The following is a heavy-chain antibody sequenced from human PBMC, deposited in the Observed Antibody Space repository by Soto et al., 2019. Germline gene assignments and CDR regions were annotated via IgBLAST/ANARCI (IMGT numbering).Heavy chain of an antibody. V-gene: IGHV4-39*01. CDR3: ARGAASAPMITFGGVIVIPGYFDY. CDR2: IYYSGST. CDR1: GGSISSSSYY. J-gene: IGHJ4*02. D-gene: IGHD3-16*02. Sequence: SETLSLTCTVSGGSISSSSYYWGWIRQPPGKGLEWIVSIYYSGSTYYNPSLESRTTISVDTSKNRFSRKLSSETAAEPVVYYCARGAASAPMITFGGVIVIPGYFDYWGQGTLVTVSS.